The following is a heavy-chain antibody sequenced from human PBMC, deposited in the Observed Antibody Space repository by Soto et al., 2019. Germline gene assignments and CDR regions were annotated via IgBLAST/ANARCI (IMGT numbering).Heavy chain of an antibody. CDR1: GGSISSYY. CDR3: ARQRNYYYGMVC. J-gene: IGHJ6*02. Sequence: PSETLSLTCTVSGGSISSYYWSWIRQPPGKGLEWIGYIYYSGSTNCNPSLKSRVTISVDTSKNQFSLKLSSVTAADTAVYYRARQRNYYYGMVCWGQGITVNVSS. CDR2: IYYSGST. V-gene: IGHV4-59*08.